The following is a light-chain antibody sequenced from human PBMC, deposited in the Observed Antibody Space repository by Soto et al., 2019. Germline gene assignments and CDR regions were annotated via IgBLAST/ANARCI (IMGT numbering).Light chain of an antibody. CDR2: AAS. CDR1: QSISSY. Sequence: DIQMTQSPSSLSASVGDRVTITCRASQSISSYLNWYQQKPGKAPKLLIYAASSLQSGVPSRFSGSGSGTHFTLTISSLQPEDFATYYCQQSYSTPQLTFGGGTKVEIK. CDR3: QQSYSTPQLT. J-gene: IGKJ4*01. V-gene: IGKV1-39*01.